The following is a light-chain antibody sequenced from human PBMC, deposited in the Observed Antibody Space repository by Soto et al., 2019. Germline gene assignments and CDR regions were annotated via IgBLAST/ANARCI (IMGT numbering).Light chain of an antibody. CDR3: QQRSDWPT. CDR2: DKS. CDR1: QSIGSF. Sequence: EIVLTQSPATLSLSPGERATLSCRASQSIGSFLAWYQQKPGQAPRLLIYDKSNRATGIPARFSGSGSETDVTLTISSLEPGGSVVYYCQQRSDWPTFGQGTKVEIK. V-gene: IGKV3-11*01. J-gene: IGKJ2*01.